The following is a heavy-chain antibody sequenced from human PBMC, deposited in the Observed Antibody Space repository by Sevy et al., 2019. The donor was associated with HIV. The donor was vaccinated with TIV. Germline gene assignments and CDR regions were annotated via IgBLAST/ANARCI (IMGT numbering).Heavy chain of an antibody. J-gene: IGHJ4*02. V-gene: IGHV3-74*01. Sequence: GGSLGLSCAASGLTLTNYWMHWVRQAPGKGLVWVSHINTDGKMTRYADFVKGRFTISRDNAKNTLYLQMNSLRDEDTAVYYCARGSRGTFGYWGQGTLITVSS. CDR1: GLTLTNYW. CDR3: ARGSRGTFGY. CDR2: INTDGKMT. D-gene: IGHD1-26*01.